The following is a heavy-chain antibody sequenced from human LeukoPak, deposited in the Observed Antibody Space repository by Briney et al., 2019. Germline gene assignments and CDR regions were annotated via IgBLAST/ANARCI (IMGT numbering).Heavy chain of an antibody. J-gene: IGHJ5*02. Sequence: SETLSLTCTVSGGSISSYYWSWIRQPAGKGLEWIGRIYTSGSTNYNPSLKGRVTISVDTSKNQFSLKLSSVTAADTAVYYCAAVLEMAPKGMVFDPWGQGTLVTVSS. CDR2: IYTSGST. V-gene: IGHV4-4*07. D-gene: IGHD5-24*01. CDR3: AAVLEMAPKGMVFDP. CDR1: GGSISSYY.